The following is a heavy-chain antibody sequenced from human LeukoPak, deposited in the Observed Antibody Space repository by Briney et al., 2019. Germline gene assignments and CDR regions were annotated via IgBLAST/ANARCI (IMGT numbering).Heavy chain of an antibody. Sequence: PGGSLRLSCAASGFTFSSYWMHWVRQAPGKGLVWVSRINSDGSSTSYADSVKGRFTISRDNAKNTLYLQMNSLRAEDTAVYYRASAYSSSWHYYYYGMDVWGQGTTVTVSS. V-gene: IGHV3-74*01. J-gene: IGHJ6*02. CDR2: INSDGSST. CDR1: GFTFSSYW. CDR3: ASAYSSSWHYYYYGMDV. D-gene: IGHD6-13*01.